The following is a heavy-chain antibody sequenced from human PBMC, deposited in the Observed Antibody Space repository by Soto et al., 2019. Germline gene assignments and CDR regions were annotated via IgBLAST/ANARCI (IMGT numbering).Heavy chain of an antibody. V-gene: IGHV4-34*01. Sequence: PSETLSLTCAVYDGSFSGYSWSWIRQPPGKGLEWIGEINNSGSTYYNPSLKSRVTISVDSSKYQFSLKLSSVTAADTAVFYCSRGHWLVLYFYYCMDVWGQGTTVTVSS. CDR2: INNSGST. D-gene: IGHD6-19*01. J-gene: IGHJ6*02. CDR1: DGSFSGYS. CDR3: SRGHWLVLYFYYCMDV.